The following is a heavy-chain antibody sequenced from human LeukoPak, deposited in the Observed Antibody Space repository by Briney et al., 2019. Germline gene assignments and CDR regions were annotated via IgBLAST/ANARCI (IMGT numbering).Heavy chain of an antibody. CDR3: ARVGGTNYYYYGMDV. V-gene: IGHV4-59*01. J-gene: IGHJ6*02. CDR1: GGSISGYY. Sequence: SETLSLTCTVSGGSISGYYWSWIRQPPGKGLEWIGYIYDCGSTNYNPSLKSRVTISVDTSKNQFSLKLSSVTAADMAVYYCARVGGTNYYYYGMDVWGQGTTVTVSS. CDR2: IYDCGST. D-gene: IGHD1-26*01.